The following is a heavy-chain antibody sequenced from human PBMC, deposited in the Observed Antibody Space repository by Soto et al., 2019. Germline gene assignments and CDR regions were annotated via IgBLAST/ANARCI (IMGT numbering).Heavy chain of an antibody. J-gene: IGHJ5*02. Sequence: EVQLVESGGGLVQPGGSLRLSCAASGFTFSNYWIHWVRQVPGEGLVWLSRINGDGSGTNYADSVKGRFTISRDNAKNTVYVQMNSLRAEDTAVYYCAGGGLRAYWIDPWGQGTLVTVSS. V-gene: IGHV3-74*01. D-gene: IGHD4-17*01. CDR3: AGGGLRAYWIDP. CDR1: GFTFSNYW. CDR2: INGDGSGT.